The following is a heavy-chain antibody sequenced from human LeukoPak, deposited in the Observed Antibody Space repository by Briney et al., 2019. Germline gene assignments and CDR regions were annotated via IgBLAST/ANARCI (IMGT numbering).Heavy chain of an antibody. CDR1: GFTFSSDG. CDR2: IRDDGSNK. D-gene: IGHD3/OR15-3a*01. V-gene: IGHV3-30*02. CDR3: AKGGLGIGSWFDP. J-gene: IGHJ5*02. Sequence: GGSLRLSCTASGFTFSSDGMHWVRQAPGKGLEWVAFIRDDGSNKYYADSVKGRFTISRDNSKNTLYLQMNRLRVDDTAVYYCAKGGLGIGSWFDPWGQGTLLIVSS.